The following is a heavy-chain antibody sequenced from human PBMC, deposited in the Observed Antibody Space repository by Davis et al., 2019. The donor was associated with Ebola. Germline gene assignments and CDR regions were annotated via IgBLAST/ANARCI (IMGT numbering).Heavy chain of an antibody. CDR1: GFTFSDYY. J-gene: IGHJ4*02. CDR2: TNTGSSAI. V-gene: IGHV3-11*04. CDR3: TRARPIDC. Sequence: GESLKISCAASGFTFSDYYMSWVRQAPGKGLEWVSYTNTGSSAIYYSDSVKGRFTISRDNAKNSLYLQMNSLRDEDTAVYYCTRARPIDCWGQGTLVTVSS. D-gene: IGHD6-6*01.